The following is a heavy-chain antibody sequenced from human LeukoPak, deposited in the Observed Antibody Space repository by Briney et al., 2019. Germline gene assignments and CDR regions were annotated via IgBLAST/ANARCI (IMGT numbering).Heavy chain of an antibody. V-gene: IGHV1-3*01. CDR1: GYNFASYT. J-gene: IGHJ4*02. CDR2: INGDNGNT. Sequence: ASVKVSCKTSGYNFASYTMHWLRQAPGQSPEWMGSINGDNGNTKYSEKFQGRVTFTRDTSASSAYMELSRLRSEDTAVYYCARSSSGTNHYWGQGTLVTVSS. CDR3: ARSSSGTNHY. D-gene: IGHD3-10*01.